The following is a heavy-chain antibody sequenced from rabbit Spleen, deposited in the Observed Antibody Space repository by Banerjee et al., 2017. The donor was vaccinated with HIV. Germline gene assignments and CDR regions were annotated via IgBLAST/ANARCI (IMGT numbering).Heavy chain of an antibody. D-gene: IGHD8-1*01. Sequence: EESGGDLVKPEGSLTLTCTASGFSFSSSYWICWVRQAPGKGLEWIACIDTGSSGFSYFASWAKGRFTISKTSSTTVTLQMTSLTVADTATYFCARDAGSGDYIDGYFNLWGPGTLVTVS. J-gene: IGHJ4*01. V-gene: IGHV1S45*01. CDR3: ARDAGSGDYIDGYFNL. CDR2: IDTGSSGFS. CDR1: GFSFSSSYW.